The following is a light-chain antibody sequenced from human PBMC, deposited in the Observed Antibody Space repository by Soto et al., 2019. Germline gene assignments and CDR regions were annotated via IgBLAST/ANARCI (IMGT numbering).Light chain of an antibody. CDR3: HQFGDSPQT. Sequence: PGDRATLSCRASQSLSVSYLAWYQQRPGQAPRLLIYGTSTRATGIPDRFSGSGSGRDFTLAISRLEPEDFAVYYCHQFGDSPQTFGQGTKVDIK. CDR2: GTS. V-gene: IGKV3-20*01. CDR1: QSLSVSY. J-gene: IGKJ1*01.